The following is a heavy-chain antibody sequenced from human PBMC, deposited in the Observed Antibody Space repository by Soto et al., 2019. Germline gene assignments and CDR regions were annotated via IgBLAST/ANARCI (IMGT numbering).Heavy chain of an antibody. V-gene: IGHV1-46*01. J-gene: IGHJ6*02. D-gene: IGHD6-6*01. Sequence: ASVKVSCKASGYTFTSYYMHWVRQAPGQGLEWMGIINPSGGSTSYAQKFQGRVTMTRDTSTSTVYMELSSLRSEDTAVYYCARDPRPIAARHRGDYHYYGIDVWGQGTTVTVSS. CDR2: INPSGGST. CDR3: ARDPRPIAARHRGDYHYYGIDV. CDR1: GYTFTSYY.